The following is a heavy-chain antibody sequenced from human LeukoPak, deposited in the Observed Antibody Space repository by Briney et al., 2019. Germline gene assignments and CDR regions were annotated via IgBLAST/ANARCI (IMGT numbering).Heavy chain of an antibody. CDR2: INPNSGNT. V-gene: IGHV1-8*03. Sequence: GASVKVSCKASGYTFTGYYMHWVRQAPGQGLEWMGWINPNSGNTGYAQKFQGRVTITRNTSISTAYMELSSLRSEDTAVYYCARGERLMVYAIAQYYYYYYMDVWGKGTTVTVSS. D-gene: IGHD2-8*01. CDR1: GYTFTGYY. CDR3: ARGERLMVYAIAQYYYYYYMDV. J-gene: IGHJ6*03.